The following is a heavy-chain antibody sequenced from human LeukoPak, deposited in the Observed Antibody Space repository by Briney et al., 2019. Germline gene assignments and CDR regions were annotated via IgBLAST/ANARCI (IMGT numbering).Heavy chain of an antibody. Sequence: GGSLRLSCAASGFTFSNYAMSWVRQAPGKGLEWVSSISDSGGSTYYADSVKGWFTISRDNSKNTLYLQMNSLRAEDTAVYYCAKRNYYFDYWGQGTLATVSS. D-gene: IGHD1-14*01. V-gene: IGHV3-23*01. CDR1: GFTFSNYA. CDR2: ISDSGGST. J-gene: IGHJ4*02. CDR3: AKRNYYFDY.